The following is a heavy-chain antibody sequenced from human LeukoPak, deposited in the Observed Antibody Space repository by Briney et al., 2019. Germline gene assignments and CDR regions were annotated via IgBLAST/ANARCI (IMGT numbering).Heavy chain of an antibody. Sequence: SETLSLTCAVYGGSFSGYYWSWIRQPPGKGLEWIGEINHSGSTNYNPSLKSRVTISVDTSKNQFSLKLSPVTAADTAVYYCARGKWLLYWGQGTLVTVSS. CDR1: GGSFSGYY. D-gene: IGHD5-12*01. J-gene: IGHJ4*02. CDR3: ARGKWLLY. CDR2: INHSGST. V-gene: IGHV4-34*01.